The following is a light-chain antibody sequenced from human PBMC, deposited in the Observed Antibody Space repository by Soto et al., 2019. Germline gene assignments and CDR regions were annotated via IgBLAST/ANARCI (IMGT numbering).Light chain of an antibody. CDR3: QHYKTWPLS. CDR1: QGVGST. V-gene: IGKV3-15*01. Sequence: ELVLTQSPATLSVSPGERATLSCRASQGVGSTLAWYQQAPGQAPRLLIYDASTRATGTPARFSGDGSGTEFTLTISSLQSDDIAVYYCQHYKTWPLSFGGGTRVEI. J-gene: IGKJ4*01. CDR2: DAS.